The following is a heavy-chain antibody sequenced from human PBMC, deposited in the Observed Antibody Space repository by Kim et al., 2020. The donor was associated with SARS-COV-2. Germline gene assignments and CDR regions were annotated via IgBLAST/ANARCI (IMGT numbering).Heavy chain of an antibody. Sequence: SVKVSCKASGGTFSSYAISWVRQAPGQGLEWMGGIIPIFGTANYAQKFQGRVTITADESTSTAYMELSSLRSEDTAVYYCARAGSSWTTTQYYYYYGMDVWGQGTTVTVSS. D-gene: IGHD6-13*01. CDR2: IIPIFGTA. CDR3: ARAGSSWTTTQYYYYYGMDV. J-gene: IGHJ6*02. V-gene: IGHV1-69*13. CDR1: GGTFSSYA.